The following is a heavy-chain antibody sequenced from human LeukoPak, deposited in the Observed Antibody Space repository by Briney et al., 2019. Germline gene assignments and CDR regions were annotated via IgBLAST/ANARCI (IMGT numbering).Heavy chain of an antibody. CDR1: GFTFGDYA. D-gene: IGHD3-10*01. V-gene: IGHV3-49*03. J-gene: IGHJ5*02. CDR3: TRDRSWFGELYSNWFDP. Sequence: PGRSLRLSCTASGFTFGDYAMSWFRRAPGKGLEWVGFIRSEAYGGTTEYAASVKGRFTISRDDSKSIAYLQMNSLKTEDTAVYYCTRDRSWFGELYSNWFDPWGQGTLVTVSS. CDR2: IRSEAYGGTT.